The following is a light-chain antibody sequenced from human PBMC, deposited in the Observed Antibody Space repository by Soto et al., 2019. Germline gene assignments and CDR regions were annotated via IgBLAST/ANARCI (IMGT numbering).Light chain of an antibody. CDR2: GAS. Sequence: EIVLTQSPGTLSLSPGERATLSCSATESISSSYLAWYQQKPGQAPRLLIYGASSRATGIPVRFSGSGSGTDLTLTISRLEPEDFAVYYCQQYGSSPTWTFGQGTKVDIK. V-gene: IGKV3-20*01. J-gene: IGKJ1*01. CDR3: QQYGSSPTWT. CDR1: ESISSSY.